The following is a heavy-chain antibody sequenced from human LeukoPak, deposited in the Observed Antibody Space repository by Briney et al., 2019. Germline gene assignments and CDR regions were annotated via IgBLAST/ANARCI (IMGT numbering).Heavy chain of an antibody. CDR2: IYYSGST. Sequence: PSETLSLTCTVSGGSISSYYWSWIRQPPGKGLEWIGSIYYSGSTYYNPSLKSRVTISVDTSKNQFSLKLSSVTAADTAVYYCARHLFGEHYPIDYWGQGTLVTVSS. CDR1: GGSISSYY. V-gene: IGHV4-59*05. D-gene: IGHD3-10*01. CDR3: ARHLFGEHYPIDY. J-gene: IGHJ4*02.